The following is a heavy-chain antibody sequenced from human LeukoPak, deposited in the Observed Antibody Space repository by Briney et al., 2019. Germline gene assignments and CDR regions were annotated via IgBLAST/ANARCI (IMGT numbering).Heavy chain of an antibody. CDR1: GFTFTRSA. Sequence: GTSVKVSCKASGFTFTRSAMQWVRQARGQRLEWIGWIVVGSGNTRYAQKFQERVTITRDMSTSTAYMELSSLRSDDTAVYYCARGFPPRMYYDRSGYYSYHFDYWGQGTLVTVSS. J-gene: IGHJ4*02. D-gene: IGHD3-22*01. CDR2: IVVGSGNT. V-gene: IGHV1-58*02. CDR3: ARGFPPRMYYDRSGYYSYHFDY.